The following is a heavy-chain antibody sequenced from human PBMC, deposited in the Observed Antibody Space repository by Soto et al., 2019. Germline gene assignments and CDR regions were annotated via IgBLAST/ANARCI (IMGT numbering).Heavy chain of an antibody. Sequence: GESLKISCKGSGYSFTSYWISWVRQMPGKGLEWMGRIDPSDSYTKYSPSFEGHVTISADKSISTAYPQWSSPKASDTAMYYCASTYSPNYYYYGMDVWGQGTTVTVS. CDR2: IDPSDSYT. CDR3: ASTYSPNYYYYGMDV. CDR1: GYSFTSYW. V-gene: IGHV5-10-1*01. J-gene: IGHJ6*02. D-gene: IGHD4-4*01.